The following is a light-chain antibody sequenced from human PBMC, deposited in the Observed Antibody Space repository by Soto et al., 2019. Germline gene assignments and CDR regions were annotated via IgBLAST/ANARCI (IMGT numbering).Light chain of an antibody. Sequence: EIVLTQSPGTLSLSPGERATLSCRASQSVSSNNLAWYQQKPGQAPRLLIYGASTRVSDIPDRFTGSGSGTDFTLTISRLEPEDFAVYYCQQYGTLRQTFVQGTKVDIK. CDR3: QQYGTLRQT. J-gene: IGKJ1*01. CDR1: QSVSSNN. CDR2: GAS. V-gene: IGKV3-20*01.